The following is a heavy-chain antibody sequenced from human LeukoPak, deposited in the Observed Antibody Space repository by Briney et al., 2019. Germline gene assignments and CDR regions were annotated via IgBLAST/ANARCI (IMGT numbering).Heavy chain of an antibody. V-gene: IGHV1-69*13. D-gene: IGHD3-10*01. CDR2: IVPFFGQA. Sequence: SVKVSCKASGGALRDCAISWVRQAPGQGLEWMGRIVPFFGQANYAEKFQDRVTITADETTGTAHMELSSLRSDDTAVYYCARDRITMVNDAFDIWGQGTMVTVSS. CDR3: ARDRITMVNDAFDI. J-gene: IGHJ3*02. CDR1: GGALRDCA.